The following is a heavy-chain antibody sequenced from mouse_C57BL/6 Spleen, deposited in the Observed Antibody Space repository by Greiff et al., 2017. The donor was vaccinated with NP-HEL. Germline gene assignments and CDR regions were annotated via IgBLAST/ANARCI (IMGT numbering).Heavy chain of an antibody. D-gene: IGHD1-1*01. J-gene: IGHJ4*01. CDR3: ARTPYYGSSYGAMDY. V-gene: IGHV1-22*01. CDR1: GYTFTDYY. Sequence: VQLQQSGPELVKPGASVKMSCKASGYTFTDYYMHWVKQSHGKSLEWIGYINPNNGGTSYNQKFKGKATLTVNKSSSTAYMERRSLTSEDSAVYYCARTPYYGSSYGAMDYWGQGTSVTVSS. CDR2: INPNNGGT.